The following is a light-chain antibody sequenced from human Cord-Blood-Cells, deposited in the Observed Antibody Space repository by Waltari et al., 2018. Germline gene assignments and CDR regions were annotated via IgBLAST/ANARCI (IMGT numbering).Light chain of an antibody. CDR2: YDS. J-gene: IGLJ1*01. CDR1: NIVNKS. V-gene: IGLV3-21*04. Sequence: SYVLTQPPSVSVAPGKKARLTFGGNNIVNKSVQWYQQKPGQSPVLVIYYDSDRPSGIPERFSGSNSGNTATLTMSRVEAGDEADYYCQVWDSSSDHYVFGTGTKVTVL. CDR3: QVWDSSSDHYV.